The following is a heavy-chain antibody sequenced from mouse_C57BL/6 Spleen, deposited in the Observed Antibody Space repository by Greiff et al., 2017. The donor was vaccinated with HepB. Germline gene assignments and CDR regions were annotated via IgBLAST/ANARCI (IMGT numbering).Heavy chain of an antibody. D-gene: IGHD2-3*01. V-gene: IGHV1-64*01. CDR2: IHPNSGST. J-gene: IGHJ4*01. CDR3: ARGYYVDYAMDY. CDR1: GYTFTSYW. Sequence: QVHVKQPGAELVKPGASVKLSCKASGYTFTSYWMHWVKQRPGQGLEWIGMIHPNSGSTNYNEKFKSKATLTVDKSSSTAYMQLSSLTSEDSAVYYCARGYYVDYAMDYWGQGTSVTVSS.